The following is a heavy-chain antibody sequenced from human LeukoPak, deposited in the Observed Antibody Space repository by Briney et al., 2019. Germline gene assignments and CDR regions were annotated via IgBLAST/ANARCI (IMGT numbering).Heavy chain of an antibody. V-gene: IGHV4-59*01. CDR1: GGSISTYY. D-gene: IGHD1-26*01. Sequence: SETLSLTCTVSGGSISTYYWNWIRQPPGKGLEWIGSIYYSGSTNYNPSLKSRVTIPVDTSKNQFSLKLTSVTAADTAVYYCARGSGSYSAYYYYGMDVWGQGTTVTVSS. CDR2: IYYSGST. CDR3: ARGSGSYSAYYYYGMDV. J-gene: IGHJ6*02.